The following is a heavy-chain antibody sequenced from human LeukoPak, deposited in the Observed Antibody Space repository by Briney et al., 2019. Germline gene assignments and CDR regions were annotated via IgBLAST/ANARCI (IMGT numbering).Heavy chain of an antibody. D-gene: IGHD2-15*01. Sequence: GGSLRLSCAASGFTFSDYYMSWIRQAPGKGLEWVSYISSSGSTIYYADSVKGRFTISRDNSKNTLYLQMNSLRAEDTAVYYCARDSGEAIEAWKDYWGQGTLVTVSS. CDR3: ARDSGEAIEAWKDY. V-gene: IGHV3-11*04. CDR2: ISSSGSTI. CDR1: GFTFSDYY. J-gene: IGHJ4*02.